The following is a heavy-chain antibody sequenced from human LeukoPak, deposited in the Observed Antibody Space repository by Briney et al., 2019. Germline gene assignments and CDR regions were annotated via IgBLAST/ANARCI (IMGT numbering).Heavy chain of an antibody. Sequence: GGSLRLFCAASGFTVSTNYMSWVRQAPGRGLEWVSVIYSGGSTYYADSVKGRFTISRDNSKNTLYLQMNSLRAEDTAVYYCARVDYYDSNGYYRWGQGTLVTVSS. CDR1: GFTVSTNY. D-gene: IGHD3-22*01. CDR2: IYSGGST. J-gene: IGHJ4*02. CDR3: ARVDYYDSNGYYR. V-gene: IGHV3-53*01.